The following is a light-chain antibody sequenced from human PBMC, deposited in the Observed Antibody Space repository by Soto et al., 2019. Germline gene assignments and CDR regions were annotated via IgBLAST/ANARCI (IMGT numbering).Light chain of an antibody. CDR1: RSDIGGFNF. J-gene: IGLJ2*01. CDR3: SSYTSGITYVV. Sequence: QSALTQPASVSGSPGQSITISCTGSRSDIGGFNFVSWYQQYPGKAPKIIIYGVTDRPSGVSNRFSASKSGNTASLTISGLQADDEADYYCSSYTSGITYVVFGGGPKLTVL. CDR2: GVT. V-gene: IGLV2-14*01.